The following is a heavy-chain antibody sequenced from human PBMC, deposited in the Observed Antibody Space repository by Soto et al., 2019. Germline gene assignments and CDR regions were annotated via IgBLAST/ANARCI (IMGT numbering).Heavy chain of an antibody. Sequence: QVQLVESGGGVVQPGRSLRLSCAASGFTFSSYAMHWVRQAPGKGLEWVAVISYDGSNKYYADSVKGRFTISRDNSKNTLYLQMNSRRAEDTAVYYCARGREKEYYDYVWGSYRGGYFDYWGQGTLVTVSS. CDR2: ISYDGSNK. CDR1: GFTFSSYA. V-gene: IGHV3-30-3*01. J-gene: IGHJ4*02. CDR3: ARGREKEYYDYVWGSYRGGYFDY. D-gene: IGHD3-16*01.